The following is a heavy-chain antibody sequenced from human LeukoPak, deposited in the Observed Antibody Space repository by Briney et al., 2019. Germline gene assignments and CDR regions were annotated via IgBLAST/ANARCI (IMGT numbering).Heavy chain of an antibody. CDR2: IYYSGST. J-gene: IGHJ4*02. CDR3: ARAPIRLRLPTTFEGYYFDY. CDR1: GGSLSSYY. Sequence: PSETLSLTCTVSGGSLSSYYWSWIRQPPGKGLEWIGYIYYSGSTNYNPSLKSRVTISVDTSKNQFSLKLSSVTAADTAVYYCARAPIRLRLPTTFEGYYFDYWGQGTLVTVSS. V-gene: IGHV4-59*01. D-gene: IGHD3-16*01.